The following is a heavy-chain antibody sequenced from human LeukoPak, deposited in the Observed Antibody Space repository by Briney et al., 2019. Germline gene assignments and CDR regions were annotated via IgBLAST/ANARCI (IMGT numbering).Heavy chain of an antibody. V-gene: IGHV4-61*01. CDR1: GYSISSGYY. J-gene: IGHJ4*02. Sequence: SETLSLTCAVSGYSISSGYYWSWIRQPPGKGLEWIGYIYYSGSTNYNPSLKSRVTISVDTSKNQFSLKLSSVTAADTAVYYCARDRYDSSGYLPFDYWGQGTLVTVSS. CDR3: ARDRYDSSGYLPFDY. D-gene: IGHD3-22*01. CDR2: IYYSGST.